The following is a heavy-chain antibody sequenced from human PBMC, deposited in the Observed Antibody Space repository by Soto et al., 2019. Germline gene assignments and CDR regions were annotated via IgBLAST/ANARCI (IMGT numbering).Heavy chain of an antibody. D-gene: IGHD3-3*01. J-gene: IGHJ6*02. CDR3: ARVRDFWSGYHYYGMDV. V-gene: IGHV3-74*01. Sequence: EVQLVESGGGLVQPGGSLRLSCAASGFTFSSYWMHWVRQAPGKGLVWVSRINSDGSSTSYADSVKGRFTISRDNAKNTLYLQMNSLRAEDTAVYYCARVRDFWSGYHYYGMDVWGQGTTVTVSS. CDR1: GFTFSSYW. CDR2: INSDGSST.